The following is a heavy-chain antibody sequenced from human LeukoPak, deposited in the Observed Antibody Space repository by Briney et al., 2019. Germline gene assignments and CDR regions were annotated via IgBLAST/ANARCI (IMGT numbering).Heavy chain of an antibody. J-gene: IGHJ5*02. Sequence: PGRSLRLSCAASGFTFSSYAMHWVRQAPGKGLEWVAGIQSDGSYKYYEDSLKGRFTISRDNFKNILYLQMNSLRAEDTAVYSCARDVDTSNHMSIFDPWGQGTLVTVSS. V-gene: IGHV3-33*08. CDR2: IQSDGSYK. CDR3: ARDVDTSNHMSIFDP. CDR1: GFTFSSYA. D-gene: IGHD3-3*02.